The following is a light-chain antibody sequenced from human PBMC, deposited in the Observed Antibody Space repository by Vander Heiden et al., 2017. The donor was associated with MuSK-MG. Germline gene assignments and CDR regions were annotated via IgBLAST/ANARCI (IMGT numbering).Light chain of an antibody. J-gene: IGKJ5*01. CDR1: QSVSTN. V-gene: IGKV3-15*01. Sequence: EIVMTQSPAILSASPGERATLSCRASQSVSTNLAWYQQKPGQAPRVLIYDASTRATGIPARFRSSGSGTEFTLTISSLQSEDFAVYYCQQYNTWPDSFGQGTRLEIK. CDR2: DAS. CDR3: QQYNTWPDS.